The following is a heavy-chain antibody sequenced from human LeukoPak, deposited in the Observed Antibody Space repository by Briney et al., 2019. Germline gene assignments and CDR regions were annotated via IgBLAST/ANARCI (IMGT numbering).Heavy chain of an antibody. CDR3: ARDVPAARGNYFDY. CDR2: INSDGSST. D-gene: IGHD2-2*01. Sequence: GGSLRLSCAASGFTFSSYWMHWVRQAPGKGLVWVSRINSDGSSTSYADSVKGRFTISRDNAKNTLYLQMNSLRAEDTAVYYCARDVPAARGNYFDYWGQGTLVTVFS. J-gene: IGHJ4*02. V-gene: IGHV3-74*01. CDR1: GFTFSSYW.